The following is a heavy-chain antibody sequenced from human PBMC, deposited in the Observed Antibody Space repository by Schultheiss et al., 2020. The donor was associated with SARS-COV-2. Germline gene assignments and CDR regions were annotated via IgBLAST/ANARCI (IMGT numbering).Heavy chain of an antibody. J-gene: IGHJ3*02. CDR2: TYYTGRT. CDR3: ATSESIAAAGMRAFDI. V-gene: IGHV4-39*01. CDR1: GGSMNSSSYY. D-gene: IGHD6-13*01. Sequence: SETLSLTCTVSGGSMNSSSYYWGWIRQPPGKGLEWIGNTYYTGRTYYNPSLKSRVTISVDTSKSQFSLKLSSVTAADTAVYYCATSESIAAAGMRAFDIWGQGTMVTVAS.